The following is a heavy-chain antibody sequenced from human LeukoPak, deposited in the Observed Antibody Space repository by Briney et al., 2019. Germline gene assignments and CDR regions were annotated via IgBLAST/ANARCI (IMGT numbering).Heavy chain of an antibody. V-gene: IGHV1-18*04. Sequence: ASVKVSCKASGYTFTSYYMHWVRQAPGQGLEWMGWISNYNGQTKYSQKFQGRVTVTTDTSTSTAYMELTRLTSDDTAVYYCARDKDLGAVAGTFDYWGQGTLVTVSS. J-gene: IGHJ4*02. CDR3: ARDKDLGAVAGTFDY. CDR2: ISNYNGQT. D-gene: IGHD6-19*01. CDR1: GYTFTSYY.